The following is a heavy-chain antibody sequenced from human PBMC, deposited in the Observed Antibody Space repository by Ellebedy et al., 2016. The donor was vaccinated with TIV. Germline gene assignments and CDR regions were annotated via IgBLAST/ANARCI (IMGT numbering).Heavy chain of an antibody. Sequence: SVKVSXXASGGTFSSYAISWVRQAPGQGLEWMGGIIPIFGTANYAQKFQGRVTITADESTSTAYMELSSLRSEDTAVYYCASGSISMSDFYYYYMDVWGKGTTVTVSS. CDR3: ASGSISMSDFYYYYMDV. J-gene: IGHJ6*03. V-gene: IGHV1-69*13. D-gene: IGHD2/OR15-2a*01. CDR2: IIPIFGTA. CDR1: GGTFSSYA.